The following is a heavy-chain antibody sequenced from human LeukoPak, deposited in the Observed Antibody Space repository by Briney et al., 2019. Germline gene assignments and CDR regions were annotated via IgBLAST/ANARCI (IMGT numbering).Heavy chain of an antibody. CDR3: ARALLYYDFWSGYRNWFDP. J-gene: IGHJ5*02. V-gene: IGHV4-4*02. Sequence: SETLSLTCAVSGGSISSSNWWSWVRQPPGKGLEWIGEINHSGSTNYNPSLKSRVTISVDTSKNQFSLKLSSVTAADTAVYYCARALLYYDFWSGYRNWFDPWGQGTLVTVSS. CDR1: GGSISSSNW. D-gene: IGHD3-3*01. CDR2: INHSGST.